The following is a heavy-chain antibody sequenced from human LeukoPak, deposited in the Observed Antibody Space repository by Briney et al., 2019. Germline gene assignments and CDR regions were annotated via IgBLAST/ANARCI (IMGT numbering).Heavy chain of an antibody. J-gene: IGHJ6*02. D-gene: IGHD2-15*01. V-gene: IGHV3-21*01. CDR3: ARDYSLTAMDV. CDR2: ISSSSDYI. Sequence: GGSLRLSCAASGFTFSGYTMNWVRQAPGKGLEWVSSISSSSDYIYYADSVQGRFTISRDNAENSLYLQMNSLRAEDTAVYYCARDYSLTAMDVWGQGTTVTVSS. CDR1: GFTFSGYT.